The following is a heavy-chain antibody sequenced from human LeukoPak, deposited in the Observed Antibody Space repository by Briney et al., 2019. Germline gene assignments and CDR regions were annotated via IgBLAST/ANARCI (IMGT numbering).Heavy chain of an antibody. CDR2: ISNRGTTI. Sequence: GGPLRLSCAASGFTFSDYFMSWIRQAPGKGLEWVSYISNRGTTIYYADSVKGRFTVSRDNAKNSLYLHMNSLRAEDTAVYYCGRAKEDYSGYGTYEQYYYFYMDVWGKGTTVTVSS. V-gene: IGHV3-11*01. CDR1: GFTFSDYF. D-gene: IGHD5-12*01. J-gene: IGHJ6*03. CDR3: GRAKEDYSGYGTYEQYYYFYMDV.